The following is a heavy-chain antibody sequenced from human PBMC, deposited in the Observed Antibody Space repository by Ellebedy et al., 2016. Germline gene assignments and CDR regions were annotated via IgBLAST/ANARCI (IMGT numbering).Heavy chain of an antibody. Sequence: ASVKVSCKASGGTFSSYAISWVRQAPGQGLEWMGRIIPILGIANYAQKFQGRVTITADKSTSTAYMELSSLRSEDTAVYYCARTVRSWYEGDGSNWFDPWGQGTLVTVSS. CDR1: GGTFSSYA. D-gene: IGHD6-13*01. CDR3: ARTVRSWYEGDGSNWFDP. V-gene: IGHV1-69*04. J-gene: IGHJ5*02. CDR2: IIPILGIA.